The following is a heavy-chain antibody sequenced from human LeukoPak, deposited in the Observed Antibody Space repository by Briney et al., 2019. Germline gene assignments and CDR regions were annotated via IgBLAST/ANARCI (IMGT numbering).Heavy chain of an antibody. CDR3: ARDGYPYYDILTGHYFDY. J-gene: IGHJ4*02. V-gene: IGHV3-30-3*01. D-gene: IGHD3-9*01. Sequence: PGGSLRLSCAASGFTSSSYAMSWVRQAPGKGLEWVAVISYDGSNKYYADSVKGRFTISRDNSKNTLYLQMNSLRAEDTAVYYCARDGYPYYDILTGHYFDYWGQGTLVTVSS. CDR1: GFTSSSYA. CDR2: ISYDGSNK.